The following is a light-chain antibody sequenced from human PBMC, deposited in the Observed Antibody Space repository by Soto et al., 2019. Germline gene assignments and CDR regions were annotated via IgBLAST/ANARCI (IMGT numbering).Light chain of an antibody. CDR1: SSDVGGYNY. CDR2: EVS. CDR3: SSYAGSNNGV. Sequence: QSALTQPPSASGSPGQSVTISCTGTSSDVGGYNYVSWYQQHPGKAPKLMIYEVSKRPSGVPDRFSGSKSGNTASLTVSGLQDEDEAEYYCSSYAGSNNGVFGGGTKLTAL. V-gene: IGLV2-8*01. J-gene: IGLJ3*02.